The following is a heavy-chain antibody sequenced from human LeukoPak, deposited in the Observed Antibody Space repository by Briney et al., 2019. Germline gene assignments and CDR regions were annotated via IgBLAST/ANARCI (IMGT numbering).Heavy chain of an antibody. CDR3: ACPGGSGSYYYYFDY. CDR2: ISSSSSYI. CDR1: GFTFSSYS. D-gene: IGHD3-10*01. V-gene: IGHV3-21*01. Sequence: PGGSLRLSCAASGFTFSSYSMNWVRQAPGKGLEWVSSISSSSSYIYYADSVKGRFIISRDNAKNSLYLQMNSLRAEDTAVYYCACPGGSGSYYYYFDYWGQGTLVTVSS. J-gene: IGHJ4*02.